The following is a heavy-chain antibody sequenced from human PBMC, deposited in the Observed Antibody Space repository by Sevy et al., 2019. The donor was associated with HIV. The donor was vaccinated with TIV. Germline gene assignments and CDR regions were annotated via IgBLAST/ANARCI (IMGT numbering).Heavy chain of an antibody. Sequence: GGSLRLSCAASGFTFSSYAMHWVRQAPGKGLEWVAVISYDGSNKYYADSVKGRFTISRENSKNTLYLQMNSLRAEDTAVYYCAREWGRGYSYADTGLAFDIWGQGTMVTVSS. D-gene: IGHD5-18*01. V-gene: IGHV3-30-3*01. CDR3: AREWGRGYSYADTGLAFDI. CDR1: GFTFSSYA. CDR2: ISYDGSNK. J-gene: IGHJ3*02.